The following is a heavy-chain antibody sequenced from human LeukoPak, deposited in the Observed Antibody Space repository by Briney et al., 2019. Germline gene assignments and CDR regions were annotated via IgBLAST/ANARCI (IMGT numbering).Heavy chain of an antibody. Sequence: SETLSLTCTVSGGSISSYYWSWIRQPPGKGLEWIGYIYYSGSTNYNPSLKSRVTISVDTSKNQFSLKLSSVTAADTAVYYCAREGVALFLPDAFDIWGQGTMVTVSS. CDR1: GGSISSYY. CDR3: AREGVALFLPDAFDI. CDR2: IYYSGST. D-gene: IGHD2/OR15-2a*01. J-gene: IGHJ3*02. V-gene: IGHV4-59*01.